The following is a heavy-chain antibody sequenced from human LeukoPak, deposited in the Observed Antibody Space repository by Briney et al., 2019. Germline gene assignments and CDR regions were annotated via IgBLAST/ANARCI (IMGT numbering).Heavy chain of an antibody. J-gene: IGHJ6*03. CDR3: ARLHYDFWSGFGHYYYYMDV. D-gene: IGHD3-3*01. CDR1: GGSISSYY. Sequence: SETLSLTCTVSGGSISSYYWSWIRQPPGKGLEWIGYIYYSGSTNYNPSLKSRVTISVETSKNEFSLKLRSVTAADTAVYYCARLHYDFWSGFGHYYYYMDVWGKGTTVTVSS. V-gene: IGHV4-59*01. CDR2: IYYSGST.